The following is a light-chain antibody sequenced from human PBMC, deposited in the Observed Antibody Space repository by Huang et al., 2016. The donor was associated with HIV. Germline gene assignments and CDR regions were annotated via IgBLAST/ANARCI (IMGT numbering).Light chain of an antibody. CDR2: DVS. CDR1: QSVSGC. J-gene: IGKJ4*01. CDR3: HQRSTFT. Sequence: EIVLTQSPATLSLSPGERATLSCRASQSVSGCLAWYQQKPGQAPRLRIEDVSNRDTGSPARFSGSGSGTDFTLSSSSLEPEDFAVYYCHQRSTFTFGGGTKVEIK. V-gene: IGKV3-11*01.